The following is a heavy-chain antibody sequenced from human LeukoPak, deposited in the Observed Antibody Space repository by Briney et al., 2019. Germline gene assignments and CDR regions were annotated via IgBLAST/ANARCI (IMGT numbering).Heavy chain of an antibody. CDR1: GDSFSSYY. CDR2: IYYSGST. J-gene: IGHJ3*02. V-gene: IGHV4-59*13. CDR3: ARDRGLSSGFPGDAFDI. D-gene: IGHD3-22*01. Sequence: SETLSLTCSVAGDSFSSYYWNWLRQPPGKGLEGIGYIYYSGSTNYNPSLKSRVTISVDTSKNQFSLKLSSVTAADTAVCYCARDRGLSSGFPGDAFDIWGQGTMVTVSS.